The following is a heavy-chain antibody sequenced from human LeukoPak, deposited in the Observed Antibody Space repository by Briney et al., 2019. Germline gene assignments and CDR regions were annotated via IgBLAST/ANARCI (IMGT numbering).Heavy chain of an antibody. CDR3: ARDGVVPAAVNY. V-gene: IGHV3-11*01. J-gene: IGHJ4*02. CDR1: GFTVSSNY. CDR2: ISSSGSTI. D-gene: IGHD2-2*01. Sequence: GGSLRLSCAASGFTVSSNYMSWVRQAPGKGLEWVSYISSSGSTIYYADSVKGRFTISRDNAKNSLHLQMNSLRAEDTAVYYCARDGVVPAAVNYWGQGTLVTVSS.